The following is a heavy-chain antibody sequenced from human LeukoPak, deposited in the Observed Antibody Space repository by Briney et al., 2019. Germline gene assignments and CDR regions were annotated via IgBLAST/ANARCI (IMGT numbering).Heavy chain of an antibody. D-gene: IGHD5-12*01. V-gene: IGHV1-2*02. CDR2: INPNRGGT. Sequence: ASVKVSCKASGYTFTGYYMHWVRQAPGQGLEWMGWINPNRGGTNYAQKFQGKVTMTRDTSISTAYMELSRLRSDDTAVYYCARDQRGYAMTRYWGQGTLVTVSS. CDR1: GYTFTGYY. J-gene: IGHJ4*02. CDR3: ARDQRGYAMTRY.